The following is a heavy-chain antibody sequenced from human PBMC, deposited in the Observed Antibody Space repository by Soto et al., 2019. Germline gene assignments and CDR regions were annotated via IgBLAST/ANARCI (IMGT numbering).Heavy chain of an antibody. J-gene: IGHJ4*02. Sequence: WGSLRISCASSVFTFSIYLMSWVRQAPGKGLEWVANIKQDGSEKYYVDSVKGRFTISRDNAKNSLYLQMNSLRAEDTAVYYCARRESDGTLYFDYWGQGTLVTVSS. D-gene: IGHD3-10*01. V-gene: IGHV3-7*01. CDR2: IKQDGSEK. CDR3: ARRESDGTLYFDY. CDR1: VFTFSIYL.